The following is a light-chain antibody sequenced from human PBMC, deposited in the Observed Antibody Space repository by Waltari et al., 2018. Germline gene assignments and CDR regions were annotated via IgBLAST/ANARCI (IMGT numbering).Light chain of an antibody. CDR1: QSISSW. CDR2: KSS. J-gene: IGKJ5*01. CDR3: QQYVSSAT. Sequence: DIQMTQSPSPLSASVGDRVTITCRASQSISSWLAWYQQKPGKAPKVLIYKSSSLESGVPSRFSGSGSGTEFTLTISSLQPDDFATYYCQQYVSSATFGQGTRLEIK. V-gene: IGKV1-5*03.